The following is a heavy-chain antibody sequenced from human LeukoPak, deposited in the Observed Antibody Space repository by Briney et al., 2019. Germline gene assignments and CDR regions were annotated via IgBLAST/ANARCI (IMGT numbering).Heavy chain of an antibody. D-gene: IGHD3-22*01. CDR1: GYSISSSYY. V-gene: IGHV4-38-2*02. CDR2: IYHSGST. CDR3: ASGPHDSSLFQH. Sequence: SETLSLTCTVSGYSISSSYYWGWIRQPPGKGLEWIGSIYHSGSTSYNPSLKSRVTISVDTSKNQFSLKLSSVTAADTAVYYCASGPHDSSLFQHWGQGTLVTVSS. J-gene: IGHJ1*01.